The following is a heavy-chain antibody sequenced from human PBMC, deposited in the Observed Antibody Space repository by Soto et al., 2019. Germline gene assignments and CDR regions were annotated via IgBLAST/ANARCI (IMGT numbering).Heavy chain of an antibody. V-gene: IGHV1-69*13. J-gene: IGHJ6*02. D-gene: IGHD1-1*01. CDR3: ARNGTLTGYSYGMDV. CDR1: GGTFSDST. Sequence: ASVKVSCKASGGTFSDSTINWVRQAPGQRLEWMGGIIPIFDTANYAEKFQGRVTITAGESTSTSFMEVSSLRSEDTAVYYCARNGTLTGYSYGMDVWGQGTMVTVSS. CDR2: IIPIFDTA.